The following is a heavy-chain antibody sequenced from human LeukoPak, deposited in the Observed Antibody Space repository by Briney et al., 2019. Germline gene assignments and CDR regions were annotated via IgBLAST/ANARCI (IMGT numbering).Heavy chain of an antibody. J-gene: IGHJ4*02. Sequence: PGGSLRLSCAASGFTFSSYSMNWVRQAPGKGLEWVSSISSSSSNIYYADSVKGRLTISRDNSKNTLYLQMNSLRAEDTAVYYCARDYYGSGSYHFDYWGQGTLVTVSS. V-gene: IGHV3-21*01. D-gene: IGHD3-10*01. CDR2: ISSSSSNI. CDR1: GFTFSSYS. CDR3: ARDYYGSGSYHFDY.